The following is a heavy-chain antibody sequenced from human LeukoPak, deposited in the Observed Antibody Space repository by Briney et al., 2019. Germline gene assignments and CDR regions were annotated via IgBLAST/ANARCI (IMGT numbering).Heavy chain of an antibody. Sequence: ASVKVSCKASGYTFTSYGISWVRQAPGQGLEWMGWISAYNGNTNYAQKLQGRVTMTTDTSTSTAYMELRSLRSDDTAVYYCARVSRYSSSWSNYYYYYYYMDVWGKGTTVTVSS. J-gene: IGHJ6*03. CDR1: GYTFTSYG. D-gene: IGHD6-13*01. V-gene: IGHV1-18*01. CDR2: ISAYNGNT. CDR3: ARVSRYSSSWSNYYYYYYYMDV.